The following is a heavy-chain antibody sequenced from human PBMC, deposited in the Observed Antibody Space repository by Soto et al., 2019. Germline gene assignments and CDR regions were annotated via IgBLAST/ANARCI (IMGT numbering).Heavy chain of an antibody. CDR1: GGSFSGYY. Sequence: SETLSLTCAVYGGSFSGYYWSWIRQPPGKGLEWIGEINHSGSTNYNPSLKSRVTISVDTSKNQFSLKLSSVTAADTAVYYCARGWDLYYDILSFDPWGQGTLGTVS. D-gene: IGHD3-9*01. V-gene: IGHV4-34*01. CDR3: ARGWDLYYDILSFDP. CDR2: INHSGST. J-gene: IGHJ5*02.